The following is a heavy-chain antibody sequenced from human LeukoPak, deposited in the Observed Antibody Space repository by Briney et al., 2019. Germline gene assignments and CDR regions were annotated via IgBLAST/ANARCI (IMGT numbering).Heavy chain of an antibody. D-gene: IGHD5-18*01. CDR3: ARVVYSYGSPMYYFDY. Sequence: ASVKVSCKAPGYTFTGYYMHWVRQAPGQGLEWMGWINTNTGNPTYAQGFTGRFVFSLDTSVSTAYLQISSLKAEDTAVYYCARVVYSYGSPMYYFDYWGQGTLVTVSS. J-gene: IGHJ4*02. CDR2: INTNTGNP. CDR1: GYTFTGYY. V-gene: IGHV7-4-1*02.